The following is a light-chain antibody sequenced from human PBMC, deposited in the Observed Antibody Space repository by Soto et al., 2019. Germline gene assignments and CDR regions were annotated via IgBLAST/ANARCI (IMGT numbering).Light chain of an antibody. J-gene: IGKJ5*01. Sequence: DTQMTQSPSSLSASVGDRVTISCRASQSISNYLNWYQQKSGKAPTLLIHEATNLEAGVPSRFTVSRSATEFTLTVNSLQPEDITTYYCQQYHDLVFTFGQGTRLDIK. V-gene: IGKV1-33*01. CDR1: QSISNY. CDR3: QQYHDLVFT. CDR2: EAT.